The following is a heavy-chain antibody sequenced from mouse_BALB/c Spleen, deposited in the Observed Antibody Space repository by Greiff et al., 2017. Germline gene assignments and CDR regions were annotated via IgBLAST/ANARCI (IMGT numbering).Heavy chain of an antibody. V-gene: IGHV5-6-2*01. J-gene: IGHJ1*01. D-gene: IGHD3-1*01. CDR2: INSNGGST. Sequence: EVQLVESGGGLVKLGGSLKLSCAASGFTFSSYYMSWVRQTPEKRLELVAAINSNGGSTYYPDTVKGRFTISRDNAKNTLYLQMSSLKSEDTALYYCARRRGYFSWYFDVWGAGTTVTVSS. CDR1: GFTFSSYY. CDR3: ARRRGYFSWYFDV.